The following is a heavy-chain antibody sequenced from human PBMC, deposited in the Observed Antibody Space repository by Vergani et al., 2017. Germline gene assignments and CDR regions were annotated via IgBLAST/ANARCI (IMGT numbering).Heavy chain of an antibody. J-gene: IGHJ6*02. CDR1: GFTFSSYS. D-gene: IGHD1-26*01. Sequence: EVQLVESGGGLVQPGGSLRLSCAASGFTFSSYSMNWVRQAPGKGLEWVSYISSSSSTIYYADSVKGRFTISRDNAKNSLYRQMNSLRDEDTAVYYCARDAGYSGSYFIDYYYYGMDVWGQGTTVTVSS. V-gene: IGHV3-48*02. CDR2: ISSSSSTI. CDR3: ARDAGYSGSYFIDYYYYGMDV.